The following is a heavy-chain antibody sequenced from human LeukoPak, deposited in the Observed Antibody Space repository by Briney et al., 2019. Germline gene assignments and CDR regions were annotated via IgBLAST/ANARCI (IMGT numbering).Heavy chain of an antibody. Sequence: PGGSLRLSCAASGFTFDDYAMHWVRQAPGKGLEWVSGISWNSGSIGYADSVKGRFTISRDNAKNSLYLQMNSLRAEDTALYYCAKDRAMVRGVMVDYWGQGTLVTASS. V-gene: IGHV3-9*01. CDR1: GFTFDDYA. CDR3: AKDRAMVRGVMVDY. D-gene: IGHD3-10*01. CDR2: ISWNSGSI. J-gene: IGHJ4*02.